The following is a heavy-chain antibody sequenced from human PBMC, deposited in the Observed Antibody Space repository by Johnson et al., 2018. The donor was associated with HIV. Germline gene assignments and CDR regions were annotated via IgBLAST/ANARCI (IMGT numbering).Heavy chain of an antibody. D-gene: IGHD3-22*01. J-gene: IGHJ3*02. V-gene: IGHV3-9*01. Sequence: VQVVESGGGLVQPGGSLRLSCAASGFTFDDYGMHWVRQAPGKGLEWVSGINWNSGSIGYADSVTGRFTIYRDNSKNTLFLKMNSLRAEDTAVYYCARGSSGRRDDVFDIWGQGTMVTVSS. CDR2: INWNSGSI. CDR3: ARGSSGRRDDVFDI. CDR1: GFTFDDYG.